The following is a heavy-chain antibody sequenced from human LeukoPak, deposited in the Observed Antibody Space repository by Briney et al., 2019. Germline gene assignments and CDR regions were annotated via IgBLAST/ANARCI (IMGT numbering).Heavy chain of an antibody. CDR1: GGSISSGDYY. Sequence: PSQTLSLTCTVSGGSISSGDYYWSWIRQPPGKGLEWIGFVYYRGNTYYNPSLKSRVTISIDTVKDQFSLRPNSVTAADTAVYYCARVAAHWFDPWGQGTLVTVSS. D-gene: IGHD6-25*01. CDR2: VYYRGNT. V-gene: IGHV4-30-4*01. J-gene: IGHJ5*02. CDR3: ARVAAHWFDP.